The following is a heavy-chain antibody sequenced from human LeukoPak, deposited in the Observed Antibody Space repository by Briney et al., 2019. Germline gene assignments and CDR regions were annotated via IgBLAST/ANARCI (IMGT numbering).Heavy chain of an antibody. Sequence: GGSLRLSCAASGFTFSSYAMHWVRQAPGKGLEWVAVISYDGGNKYYADSVKGRFTISRDNSKNTLYLQMNSLRAEDTAVYYCARSMYDYYGMDVWGQGTTVTVSS. CDR1: GFTFSSYA. J-gene: IGHJ6*02. CDR2: ISYDGGNK. CDR3: ARSMYDYYGMDV. D-gene: IGHD2-8*01. V-gene: IGHV3-30-3*01.